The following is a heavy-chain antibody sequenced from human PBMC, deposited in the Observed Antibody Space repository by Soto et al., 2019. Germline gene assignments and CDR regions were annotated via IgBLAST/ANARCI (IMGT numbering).Heavy chain of an antibody. V-gene: IGHV4-31*03. CDR2: IYYSGNT. D-gene: IGHD2-21*01. CDR3: AGAIYYFDY. CDR1: GGSISSGGYH. J-gene: IGHJ4*02. Sequence: SETLSPTCTVSGGSISSGGYHWRWVRQHPWKGLEWIGYIYYSGNTCSNRSLKRRVTISVDTSKNQFSLKLSSGTAADTAVYYCAGAIYYFDYWVQGTLVTVS.